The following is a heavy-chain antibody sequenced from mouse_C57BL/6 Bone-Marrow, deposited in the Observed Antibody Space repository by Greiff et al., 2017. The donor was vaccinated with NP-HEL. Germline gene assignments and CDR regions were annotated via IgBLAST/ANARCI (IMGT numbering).Heavy chain of an antibody. J-gene: IGHJ1*03. CDR2: IYPGDGDT. CDR1: GYAFSSSW. D-gene: IGHD1-1*01. CDR3: ARGRVTTVVNWYFDV. V-gene: IGHV1-82*01. Sequence: VQLQQSGPELVKPGASVKISCKASGYAFSSSWMNWVKQRPGKGLEWIGRIYPGDGDTNYNGKFKGKATLTADKSSSTAYMQLSSLTSEESAVYFCARGRVTTVVNWYFDVWGTGTTVTVSS.